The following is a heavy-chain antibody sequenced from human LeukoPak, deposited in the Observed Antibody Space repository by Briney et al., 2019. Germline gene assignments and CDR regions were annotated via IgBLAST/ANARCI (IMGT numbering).Heavy chain of an antibody. D-gene: IGHD3-22*01. V-gene: IGHV3-64*01. Sequence: GGSLRLSCAASGFTFSDYSMHWVRQAPGKGLEYVSAISSNGGSTYYEKSVKGRFTISRDNSKNTLYLQMGSLRAEDAAVYCCAKEPSYYNSSGYYWNAFDIWGQGTMVTVSS. CDR1: GFTFSDYS. CDR3: AKEPSYYNSSGYYWNAFDI. CDR2: ISSNGGST. J-gene: IGHJ3*02.